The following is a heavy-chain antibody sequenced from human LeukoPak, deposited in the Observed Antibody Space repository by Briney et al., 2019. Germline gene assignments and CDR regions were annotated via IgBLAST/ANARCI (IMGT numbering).Heavy chain of an antibody. CDR3: ARIMWAYYYDSSGYHFDY. CDR2: IYYSGST. V-gene: IGHV4-39*01. CDR1: GGSISSSSYY. D-gene: IGHD3-22*01. Sequence: PSETLSLTCTVSGGSISSSSYYWGWIRQPPGKGLEWIGNIYYSGSTYYNPSLKSRVTISVDTSKNQFSLKLSSVTAADTAVYYCARIMWAYYYDSSGYHFDYWGQGTLVTVSS. J-gene: IGHJ4*02.